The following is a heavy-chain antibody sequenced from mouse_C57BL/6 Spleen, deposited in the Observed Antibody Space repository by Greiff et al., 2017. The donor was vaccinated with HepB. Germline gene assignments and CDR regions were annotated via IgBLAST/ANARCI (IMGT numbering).Heavy chain of an antibody. CDR3: ARVGPYFDY. CDR1: GYSITSGYY. CDR2: ISYDGSN. J-gene: IGHJ2*01. V-gene: IGHV3-6*01. Sequence: EVKLMESGPGLVKPSQSLSLTCSVTGYSITSGYYWNWIRQFPGNKLEWMGYISYDGSNNYNPSLKNRISITRDTSKNQFFLKLNSVTTEDTATYYCARVGPYFDYWGHSTTLTVSS. D-gene: IGHD4-1*01.